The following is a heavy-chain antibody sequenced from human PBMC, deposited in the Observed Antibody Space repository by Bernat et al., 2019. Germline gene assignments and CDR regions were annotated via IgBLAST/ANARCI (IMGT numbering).Heavy chain of an antibody. V-gene: IGHV3-30*03. Sequence: QVRLVESGGGVVQPGRSLRLSCAASGFTFSSYGIHWVRQAPGKGLEWVAVVSSDGSDKHYADSVKSRFTISRDNAKNTLYLQMNNRRAEDTAVYYCAMLTTVKPWGQGTLVTVSS. D-gene: IGHD4-17*01. CDR2: VSSDGSDK. CDR3: AMLTTVKP. CDR1: GFTFSSYG. J-gene: IGHJ5*02.